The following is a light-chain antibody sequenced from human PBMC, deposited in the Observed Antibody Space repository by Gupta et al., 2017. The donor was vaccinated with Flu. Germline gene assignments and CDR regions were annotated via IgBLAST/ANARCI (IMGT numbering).Light chain of an antibody. J-gene: IGLJ3*02. CDR1: SRDIGGYNY. V-gene: IGLV2-11*01. Sequence: SVSISCTGTSRDIGGYNYVSWYQHHPGTAPKLRMVNVDKWPLGVPDRVSGSKSGTDDSLTISGLQAEDDADDDCCSYAGSYKGLFGGGTKVTVL. CDR3: CSYAGSYKGL. CDR2: NVD.